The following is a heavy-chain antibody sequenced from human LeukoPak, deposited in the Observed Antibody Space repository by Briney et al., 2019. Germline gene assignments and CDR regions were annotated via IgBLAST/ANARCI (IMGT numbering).Heavy chain of an antibody. J-gene: IGHJ6*02. V-gene: IGHV4-4*07. D-gene: IGHD2-15*01. Sequence: SETLSLTCTVSGGSISSYYWSWIRQPAGKGLEWIGRIYTSGGTNYNPSLKSRVTMSVDTSKNQFSLKLSSVTAADTAVYYCARVGCSGGSCYQHFYYYYYGMDVWGQGTTVTVSS. CDR1: GGSISSYY. CDR2: IYTSGGT. CDR3: ARVGCSGGSCYQHFYYYYYGMDV.